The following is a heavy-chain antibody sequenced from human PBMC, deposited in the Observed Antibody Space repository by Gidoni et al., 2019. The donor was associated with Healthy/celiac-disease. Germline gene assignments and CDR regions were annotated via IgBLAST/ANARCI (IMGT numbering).Heavy chain of an antibody. CDR2: IIPIFGTA. Sequence: QVQLVQSGSEVKQPGSSVKVSCKPSRGTFSIYAISWVRQAPGQGLEWMGGIIPIFGTANYAQKFQGRVTITADESTSTAYMELSSLRSEDTAVYYCARDQAAAGLEGHYYYGMDVWGQGTTVTVSS. J-gene: IGHJ6*02. D-gene: IGHD6-13*01. CDR1: RGTFSIYA. V-gene: IGHV1-69*01. CDR3: ARDQAAAGLEGHYYYGMDV.